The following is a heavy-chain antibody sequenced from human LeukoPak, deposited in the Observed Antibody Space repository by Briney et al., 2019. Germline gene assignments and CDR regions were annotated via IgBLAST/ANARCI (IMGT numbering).Heavy chain of an antibody. CDR1: GGSVSSSSYY. V-gene: IGHV4-39*07. Sequence: PSETLSLTCSVSGGSVSSSSYYWYWIRQPPGKGLEWIGNIYYSGETFYNPSLKSRVTMSIDTSNNLFSLRLTSVIAADTAVYYCARSVEGYCSGGSCYSYYYYMDVWGKGTTVTVSS. CDR2: IYYSGET. D-gene: IGHD2-15*01. J-gene: IGHJ6*03. CDR3: ARSVEGYCSGGSCYSYYYYMDV.